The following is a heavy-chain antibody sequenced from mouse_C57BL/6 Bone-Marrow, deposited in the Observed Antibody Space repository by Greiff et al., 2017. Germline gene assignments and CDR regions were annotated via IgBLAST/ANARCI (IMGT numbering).Heavy chain of an antibody. J-gene: IGHJ1*03. Sequence: QVQLQQSGPELVKPGASVKISCKASGYSFTSYYIHWVKQRPGQGLEWIGWIYPGSGNTKYNEKFKGKATLTADTSSSTAYMQLSSLTSEDSAVYYCVLYDYDEKYFDVWGTGTTVTVSS. V-gene: IGHV1-66*01. CDR3: VLYDYDEKYFDV. CDR1: GYSFTSYY. CDR2: IYPGSGNT. D-gene: IGHD2-4*01.